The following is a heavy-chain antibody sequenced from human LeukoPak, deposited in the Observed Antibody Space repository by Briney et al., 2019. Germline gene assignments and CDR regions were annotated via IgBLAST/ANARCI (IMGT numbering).Heavy chain of an antibody. CDR2: ISHDGIDK. D-gene: IGHD3-22*01. V-gene: IGHV3-30*04. CDR1: GFTFSSYT. J-gene: IGHJ6*02. Sequence: GTSLRLSCAASGFTFSSYTLHWVRQAPGKGLEWVALISHDGIDKNYADSVKGRFTISRDNSKNTVYLQMHSLRVEDTAVYYCARMSYLYDSGGYGMDVWGQGTTVTVSS. CDR3: ARMSYLYDSGGYGMDV.